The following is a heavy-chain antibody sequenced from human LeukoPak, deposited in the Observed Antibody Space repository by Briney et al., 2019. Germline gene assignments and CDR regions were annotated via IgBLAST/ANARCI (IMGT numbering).Heavy chain of an antibody. Sequence: GGSLRLSCAASGFTFSSYSMNWVRQAPGKGLEWVSSISSSSSYIYYADSVKGRFTISRDNAKISLYLQMNSLRAEDTAVYYCARVLRLYYFDYWGQGTLVTVSS. J-gene: IGHJ4*02. CDR2: ISSSSSYI. D-gene: IGHD6-19*01. CDR3: ARVLRLYYFDY. V-gene: IGHV3-21*01. CDR1: GFTFSSYS.